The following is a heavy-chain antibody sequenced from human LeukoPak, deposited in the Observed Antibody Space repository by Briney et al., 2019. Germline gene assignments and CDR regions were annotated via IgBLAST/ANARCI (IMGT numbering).Heavy chain of an antibody. CDR1: GGSVGTPNYW. Sequence: WDPLSLTCTVSGGSVGTPNYWWGWVRQPPGKGLEWIGSLSYNGESYYSPSLKSRVTITADTSKNQFSLRLTSVTPADTAVYYCAGRGNFGYFDYWGQGTLVTVS. CDR3: AGRGNFGYFDY. J-gene: IGHJ4*02. V-gene: IGHV4-39*01. CDR2: LSYNGES. D-gene: IGHD3-10*01.